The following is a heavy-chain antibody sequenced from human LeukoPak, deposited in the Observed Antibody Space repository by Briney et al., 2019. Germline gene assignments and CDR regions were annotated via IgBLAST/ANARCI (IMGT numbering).Heavy chain of an antibody. J-gene: IGHJ3*02. D-gene: IGHD3-10*01. V-gene: IGHV3-23*01. CDR2: ISDSGGST. CDR3: ARGKWFGELGAFDI. Sequence: GGSLRLSCAASGFTFSSYAMSWVRQAPGKGLQWVSSISDSGGSTYYADSVKGRFTISRDNSKNTLYLQMNSLRAEDTAVYYCARGKWFGELGAFDIWGQGTMVTVSS. CDR1: GFTFSSYA.